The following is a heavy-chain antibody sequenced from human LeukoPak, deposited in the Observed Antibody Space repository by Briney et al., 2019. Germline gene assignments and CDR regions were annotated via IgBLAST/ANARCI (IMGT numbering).Heavy chain of an antibody. Sequence: ASVKVSCKASGYSFTNYDINWVRQAPGQGLEWMGWISAYNGNINYAQKLQGRVTMTTDTSTSTVYMELRSLRSDDTAVYYCARAAAGTTFDYWGQGTLVTVSS. CDR1: GYSFTNYD. J-gene: IGHJ4*02. D-gene: IGHD6-13*01. CDR2: ISAYNGNI. V-gene: IGHV1-18*01. CDR3: ARAAAGTTFDY.